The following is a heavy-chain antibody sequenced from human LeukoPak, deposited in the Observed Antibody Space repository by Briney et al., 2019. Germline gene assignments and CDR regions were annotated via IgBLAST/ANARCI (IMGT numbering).Heavy chain of an antibody. Sequence: SETLSLTCAVYGGAFSCYYWSWIRQPPGKGLEWIGEINHSGSTNYNPSLESRVTISVDTSKNQFSLKLSSVTAADTAVYYCARLSSNSSSWYLDYWGQGTLVTVSS. CDR2: INHSGST. CDR3: ARLSSNSSSWYLDY. J-gene: IGHJ4*02. CDR1: GGAFSCYY. V-gene: IGHV4-34*01. D-gene: IGHD6-13*01.